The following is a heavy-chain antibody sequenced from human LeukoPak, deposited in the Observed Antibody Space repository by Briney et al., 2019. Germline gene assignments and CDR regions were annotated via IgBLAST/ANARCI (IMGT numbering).Heavy chain of an antibody. D-gene: IGHD6-13*01. J-gene: IGHJ5*02. CDR1: GFAFSSYA. CDR2: ISGSGGST. CDR3: AKDKTRGIARLFDP. Sequence: GGSLRLSCAASGFAFSSYAMSWVRQAPGKGLEWVSAISGSGGSTYHADSVKGRFTISRDNSKNTLYLQMNSLRAEDTAVYYCAKDKTRGIARLFDPWGQGTLVTVSS. V-gene: IGHV3-23*01.